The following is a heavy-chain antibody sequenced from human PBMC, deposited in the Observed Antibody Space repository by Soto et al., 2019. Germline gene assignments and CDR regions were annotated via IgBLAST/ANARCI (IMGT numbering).Heavy chain of an antibody. V-gene: IGHV1-69*01. CDR1: GGTFSSYA. J-gene: IGHJ4*02. CDR3: ASSITGTTGTFDY. D-gene: IGHD1-20*01. Sequence: QVQLVQSGAEVKKPGSSVKVSCKASGGTFSSYAISWVRQAPGQGLEWMGGIIPIFGTANYAQKFQGRVTITADESTSTAYREMSSLRSEYTAVYYCASSITGTTGTFDYWGQGTLVTVSS. CDR2: IIPIFGTA.